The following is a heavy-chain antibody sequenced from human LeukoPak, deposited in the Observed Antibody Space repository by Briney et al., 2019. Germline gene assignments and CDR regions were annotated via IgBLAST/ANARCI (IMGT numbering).Heavy chain of an antibody. J-gene: IGHJ4*02. Sequence: GGSLRLSCAASKFTFSSYSMNWVRQAPGKGLEWVSSISSSSSYIYYADSVKGRFTISRDNAKNSLYLQMNSLRAEDTAVYYCARATNMVRGDYYFDYWGQGTLVTVSS. D-gene: IGHD3-10*01. CDR2: ISSSSSYI. V-gene: IGHV3-21*01. CDR1: KFTFSSYS. CDR3: ARATNMVRGDYYFDY.